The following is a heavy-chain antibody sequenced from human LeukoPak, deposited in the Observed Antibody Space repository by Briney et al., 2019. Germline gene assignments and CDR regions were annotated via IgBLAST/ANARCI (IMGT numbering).Heavy chain of an antibody. J-gene: IGHJ4*02. CDR3: ARDRGWGRDFNY. CDR1: GGSISSSSYY. V-gene: IGHV4-39*07. CDR2: IYYSGGT. Sequence: SETLSLTCTVSGGSISSSSYYWGWIRQPPGKGLEWIGSIYYSGGTYYNPSLKSRATISVDTSKNQFSLKLSAVTAADTAVYYCARDRGWGRDFNYWGQGTLVTVSS. D-gene: IGHD7-27*01.